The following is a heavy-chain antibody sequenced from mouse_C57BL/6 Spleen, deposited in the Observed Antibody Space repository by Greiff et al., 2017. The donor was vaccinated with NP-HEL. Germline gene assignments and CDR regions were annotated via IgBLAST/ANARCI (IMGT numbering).Heavy chain of an antibody. Sequence: VQLQQPGAELVRPGSSVKLSCKASGYTFTSYWMDWVKQRPGQGLEWIGNIYPSDSETHYNQKFQDKATLTVDKSSSTAYMQLSSLTSEDSAVYYCARSGGYDEEAWFAYWGQGTLVTVSA. V-gene: IGHV1-61*01. D-gene: IGHD2-2*01. CDR1: GYTFTSYW. J-gene: IGHJ3*01. CDR2: IYPSDSET. CDR3: ARSGGYDEEAWFAY.